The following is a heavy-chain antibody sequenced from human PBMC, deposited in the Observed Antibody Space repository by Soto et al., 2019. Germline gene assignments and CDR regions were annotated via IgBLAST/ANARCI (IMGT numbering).Heavy chain of an antibody. V-gene: IGHV3-23*01. CDR1: GFTFSSYA. Sequence: SCAASGFTFSSYAMSWFRQAPGKGLEWVSAISGSGGSTYYADSVKGRFTISRDNSKHTLYPQMNSLRAEDTAVYYCAKGKGWLVHYWGQGALVTVSS. CDR2: ISGSGGST. CDR3: AKGKGWLVHY. J-gene: IGHJ4*02. D-gene: IGHD6-19*01.